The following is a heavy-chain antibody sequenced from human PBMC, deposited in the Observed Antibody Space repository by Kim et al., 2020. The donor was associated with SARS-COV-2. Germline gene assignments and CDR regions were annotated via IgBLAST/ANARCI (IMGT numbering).Heavy chain of an antibody. CDR3: ARGGSYYDSSGYYLGY. CDR2: INHSGST. Sequence: SETLSLTCAVYGGSFSGYYWSWIRQPPGKGLEWIGEINHSGSTNYNPSLKSRVTISVDTSKNQFSLKLSSVTAADTAVYYCARGGSYYDSSGYYLGYWGQGTLVTVSS. CDR1: GGSFSGYY. V-gene: IGHV4-34*01. J-gene: IGHJ4*02. D-gene: IGHD3-22*01.